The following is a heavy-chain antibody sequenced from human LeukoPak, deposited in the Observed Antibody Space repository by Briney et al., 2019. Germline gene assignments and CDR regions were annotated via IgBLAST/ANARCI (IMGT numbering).Heavy chain of an antibody. Sequence: GGSLRLSCTGSGFSFGDYAMSWARQAPGKGLEWVGSIRSKAYGGTTESAASVKGRFTISRDDSKSIAYLQINSLKTEDTAVYYCTRDHYPRFSRWELWEDDAFDIWGQGTMVTVSS. D-gene: IGHD1-7*01. CDR3: TRDHYPRFSRWELWEDDAFDI. CDR2: IRSKAYGGTT. J-gene: IGHJ3*02. V-gene: IGHV3-49*04. CDR1: GFSFGDYA.